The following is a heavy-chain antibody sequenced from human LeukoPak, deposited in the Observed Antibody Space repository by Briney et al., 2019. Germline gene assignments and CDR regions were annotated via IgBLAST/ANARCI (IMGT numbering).Heavy chain of an antibody. V-gene: IGHV3-43D*03. J-gene: IGHJ4*02. CDR2: ISWDGGST. D-gene: IGHD6-19*01. CDR3: AKDSGEGIAVASYFDY. Sequence: GGSLRLSCAASGFTFDDYAMHWVRQALGKGLEWVSLISWDGGSTYYADSVKGRFTISRDNSKNSLYLQMNSLRAEDTALYYCAKDSGEGIAVASYFDYWGQGTLVTVSS. CDR1: GFTFDDYA.